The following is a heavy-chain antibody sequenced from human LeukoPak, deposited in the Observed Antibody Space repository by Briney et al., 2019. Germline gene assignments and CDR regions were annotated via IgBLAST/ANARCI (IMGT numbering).Heavy chain of an antibody. Sequence: GESLRLSCAASGFTFDDYAMHWVRQAPGKGLEWVAGISWNSGRTGYADSVKGRFTISRDNAKNSLYLQMNSLRAEDTALYYCAKFGGDLDFDSWGQGTLVTVSS. V-gene: IGHV3-9*01. CDR3: AKFGGDLDFDS. J-gene: IGHJ4*02. CDR1: GFTFDDYA. CDR2: ISWNSGRT. D-gene: IGHD2-21*02.